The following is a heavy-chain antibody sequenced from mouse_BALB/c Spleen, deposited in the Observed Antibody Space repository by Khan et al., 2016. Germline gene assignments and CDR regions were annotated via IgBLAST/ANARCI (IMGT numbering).Heavy chain of an antibody. CDR3: TRGDYYGSGY. Sequence: EVQLQESGPDLVKPSQSLSLTCTVTGYSISSGYSWHWIRQFPGNKLEWMAYIHYSGSTNYNPSLKSRISITRDTSKNQFFLQLISVTTEDTATYYCTRGDYYGSGYWGQGTTLTGSS. V-gene: IGHV3-1*02. J-gene: IGHJ2*01. CDR2: IHYSGST. CDR1: GYSISSGYS. D-gene: IGHD1-1*01.